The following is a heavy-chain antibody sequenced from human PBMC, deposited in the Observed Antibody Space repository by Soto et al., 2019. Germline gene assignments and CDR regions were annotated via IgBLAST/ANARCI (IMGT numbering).Heavy chain of an antibody. D-gene: IGHD3-22*01. Sequence: GASVKVSCKVSGYTLTELSMHWVRQAPGKGLEWMGGFDPEDGETIYAQKFQGRVTMTEDTSTDTAYMELSSLRSEDTAVYYCATRSPTYYYDSSGYYSYYFDYWGQGTLVTVSS. CDR1: GYTLTELS. CDR3: ATRSPTYYYDSSGYYSYYFDY. V-gene: IGHV1-24*01. J-gene: IGHJ4*02. CDR2: FDPEDGET.